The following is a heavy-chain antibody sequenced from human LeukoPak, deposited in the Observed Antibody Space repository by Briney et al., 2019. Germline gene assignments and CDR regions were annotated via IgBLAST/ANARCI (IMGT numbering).Heavy chain of an antibody. J-gene: IGHJ5*02. V-gene: IGHV1-69*05. CDR3: ARVFGGIAAAANWFDP. Sequence: ASVTVSYTASGATFSSYAINWVPQAPGQGHEWMGGIIPIFGTANYAQKFQGRVTITTDESTSTAYMELSSLRSEDTAVYYCARVFGGIAAAANWFDPWGQGTLVTVSS. CDR2: IIPIFGTA. D-gene: IGHD6-13*01. CDR1: GATFSSYA.